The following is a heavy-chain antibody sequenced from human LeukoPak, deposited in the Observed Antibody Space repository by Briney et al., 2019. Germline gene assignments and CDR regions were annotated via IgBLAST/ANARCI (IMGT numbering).Heavy chain of an antibody. CDR1: GYTFTSYD. CDR2: MNPNSGNT. J-gene: IGHJ6*03. Sequence: ASVKVSCKASGYTFTSYDINWVRQATGQGLEWMGWMNPNSGNTGYAQKFQGRVTMTRNTSISTAYMELSSLRSDDTAVYYCARSVLGDYYLGYYYMDVWGKGTTVTVSS. CDR3: ARSVLGDYYLGYYYMDV. V-gene: IGHV1-8*01. D-gene: IGHD4-17*01.